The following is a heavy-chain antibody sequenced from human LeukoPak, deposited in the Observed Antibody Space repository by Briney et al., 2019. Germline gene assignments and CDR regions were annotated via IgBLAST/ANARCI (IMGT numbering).Heavy chain of an antibody. CDR3: ARGDGSGSPIDY. J-gene: IGHJ4*02. V-gene: IGHV3-21*01. Sequence: GGSLRLSCAASGFTFSSYSMNWVRQAPGKGLEWVSSISSSSSYIYYADSVKGRFTISRDNAKNSLYLQMNSLRAEDTAVYYCARGDGSGSPIDYWGQGTLVTVSS. CDR2: ISSSSSYI. CDR1: GFTFSSYS. D-gene: IGHD3-10*01.